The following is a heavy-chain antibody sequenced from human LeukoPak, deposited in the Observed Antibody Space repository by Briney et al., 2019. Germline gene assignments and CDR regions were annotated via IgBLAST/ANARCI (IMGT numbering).Heavy chain of an antibody. CDR1: GFTFSTYA. CDR3: AQAIYSSGWIWFDP. J-gene: IGHJ5*02. D-gene: IGHD6-19*01. V-gene: IGHV3-64*01. CDR2: ISSNGRST. Sequence: GGSLTLSCAASGFTFSTYAMYWVRQSPGKGLEYLSAISSNGRSTFYAPPVTGRFIISKDNSKHTLYLQMGSLRAEYMAVYYCAQAIYSSGWIWFDPWGQGTLVTVAS.